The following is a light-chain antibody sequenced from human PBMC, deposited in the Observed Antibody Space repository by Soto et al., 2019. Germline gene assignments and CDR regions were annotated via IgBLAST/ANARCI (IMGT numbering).Light chain of an antibody. V-gene: IGKV3-11*01. CDR2: DAF. Sequence: EIVLTQSPGTLSLSPGERATLSCRASQSVSSYLAWYQHKPGQAPKLLIYDAFNRATGIPARFSGSGSGTDFTLTISSLEPEDFAAYFCRQRSKWPRYSFGQGTKLEIK. CDR1: QSVSSY. CDR3: RQRSKWPRYS. J-gene: IGKJ2*03.